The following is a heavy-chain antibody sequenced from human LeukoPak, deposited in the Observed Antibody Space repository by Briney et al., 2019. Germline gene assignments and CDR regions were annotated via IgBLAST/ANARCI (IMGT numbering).Heavy chain of an antibody. CDR3: AGRNGDYFGHY. CDR2: ISSSGSTI. J-gene: IGHJ4*02. D-gene: IGHD4-17*01. CDR1: GCTFSDYY. V-gene: IGHV3-11*04. Sequence: GGTLRLSCAASGCTFSDYYMNWIRKAPGKGLEWVSYISSSGSTIYYADSVKGRFTIYRDNAKNSLYLQMNSLRAEDTAVYYCAGRNGDYFGHYWGQGTLVTVSS.